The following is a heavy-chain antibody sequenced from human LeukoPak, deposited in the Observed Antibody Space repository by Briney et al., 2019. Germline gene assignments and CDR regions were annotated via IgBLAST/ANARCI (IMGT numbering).Heavy chain of an antibody. J-gene: IGHJ4*02. Sequence: GGSLRLSCAASGFNFNTYGMHWVRQAPGKGLEWVTFIRYDGSNKYCADSVKGRFTISRDNSKNTLYLQMNSLRTEDTAVYYCARGAYYNILTGFKSRILGFDYWGQGTLVTVSS. CDR2: IRYDGSNK. V-gene: IGHV3-30*02. D-gene: IGHD3-9*01. CDR1: GFNFNTYG. CDR3: ARGAYYNILTGFKSRILGFDY.